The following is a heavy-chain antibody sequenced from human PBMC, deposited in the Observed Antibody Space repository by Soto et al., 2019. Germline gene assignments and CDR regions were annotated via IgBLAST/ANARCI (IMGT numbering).Heavy chain of an antibody. CDR3: AREYYYDSSGNRYYYGMDV. D-gene: IGHD3-22*01. CDR1: GYTFTSYY. Sequence: ASVKACCKASGYTFTSYYMHWVRQAPGQGREWMGIINPSGGSTSYAQKFQGRVTMTRDTSTSTVYMELSRLRSEDTAVYYCAREYYYDSSGNRYYYGMDVWGHGTTVTVSS. J-gene: IGHJ6*02. CDR2: INPSGGST. V-gene: IGHV1-46*03.